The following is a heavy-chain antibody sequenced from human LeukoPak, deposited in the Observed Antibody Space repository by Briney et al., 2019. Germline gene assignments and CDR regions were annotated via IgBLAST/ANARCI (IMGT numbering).Heavy chain of an antibody. CDR2: IYHSGGT. D-gene: IGHD6-19*01. V-gene: IGHV4-38-2*02. CDR1: GYSISSGYY. CDR3: AREAQYSSALTHNDY. Sequence: SETLSLTCTVSGYSISSGYYWGWIRQPPGKGLEWIANIYHSGGTYYNPSLKSRVTISVDTSKNQFSLKLSSVTAADTAVYYCAREAQYSSALTHNDYWSQGTLVTVSS. J-gene: IGHJ4*02.